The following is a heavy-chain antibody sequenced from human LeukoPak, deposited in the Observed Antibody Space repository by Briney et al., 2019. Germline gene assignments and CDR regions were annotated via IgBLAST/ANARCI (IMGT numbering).Heavy chain of an antibody. CDR3: ARAEYYGSGSPIYYYYYYYMDV. V-gene: IGHV1-2*02. J-gene: IGHJ6*03. Sequence: ASVKVSCKASGYTFTGYYMHWVRQAPGQGLEWMGWINPNSGGTNYAQKFQGRVTMTRDTSISTAYMELSRLRSDDTAVYYCARAEYYGSGSPIYYYYYYYMDVWGKGTTVTISS. D-gene: IGHD3-10*01. CDR1: GYTFTGYY. CDR2: INPNSGGT.